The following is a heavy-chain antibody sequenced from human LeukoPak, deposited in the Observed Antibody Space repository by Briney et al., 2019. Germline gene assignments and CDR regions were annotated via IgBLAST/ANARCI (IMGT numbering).Heavy chain of an antibody. J-gene: IGHJ5*02. V-gene: IGHV4-38-2*02. CDR2: INHSGST. D-gene: IGHD6-13*01. CDR3: ARDLRTEQLGENWFDP. Sequence: SETLSLTCTVSGYSISNGYYWGWIRQPPGKGLEWIGEINHSGSTNYNPSLKSRVTISVDTSKNQFSLKLSSVTAADTAVYYCARDLRTEQLGENWFDPWGQGTLVTASS. CDR1: GYSISNGYY.